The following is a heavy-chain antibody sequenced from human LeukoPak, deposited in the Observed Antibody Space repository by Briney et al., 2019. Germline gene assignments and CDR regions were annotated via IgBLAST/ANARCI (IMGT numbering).Heavy chain of an antibody. J-gene: IGHJ3*02. CDR3: ARCGYGAFNAFDI. Sequence: PGGSLRLSCAASGFTFSSYSMNWVRQAPGKGLEWVSSISGTSDYIYYADSVKGRFTISRDNGQNSLYLQMNSLRAEDTAVYYCARCGYGAFNAFDIWGQGTMVTVSS. V-gene: IGHV3-21*04. CDR2: ISGTSDYI. D-gene: IGHD4-17*01. CDR1: GFTFSSYS.